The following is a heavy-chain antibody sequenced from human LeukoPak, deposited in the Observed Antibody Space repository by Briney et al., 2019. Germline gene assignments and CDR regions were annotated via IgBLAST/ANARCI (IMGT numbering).Heavy chain of an antibody. D-gene: IGHD5-18*01. V-gene: IGHV5-51*01. J-gene: IGHJ4*02. CDR2: IDPGGSDT. CDR3: ARQTAMGRSGDY. CDR1: GYSFTSFW. Sequence: GESLKISRKASGYSFTSFWIGWVRQTPGKGLEWMGIIDPGGSDTRYTPSFQGQVTISADSSLTTAYLQWNSLKASDTAMYYCARQTAMGRSGDYWGQGTLVTVSS.